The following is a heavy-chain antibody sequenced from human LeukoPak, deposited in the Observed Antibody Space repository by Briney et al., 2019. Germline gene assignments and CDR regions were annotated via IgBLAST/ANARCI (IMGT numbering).Heavy chain of an antibody. J-gene: IGHJ5*02. CDR3: ARENYCTNGVCWAFDP. V-gene: IGHV4-39*07. D-gene: IGHD2-8*01. Sequence: SETLSLTCTVSGGSISSSEYYWGWIRQPPGKGLEWIGNIYYTGSSSYNSSLKSRVTISVDTSKNQFSLQLSSVTAADTAVYYCARENYCTNGVCWAFDPWGQGTLVTVSS. CDR1: GGSISSSEYY. CDR2: IYYTGSS.